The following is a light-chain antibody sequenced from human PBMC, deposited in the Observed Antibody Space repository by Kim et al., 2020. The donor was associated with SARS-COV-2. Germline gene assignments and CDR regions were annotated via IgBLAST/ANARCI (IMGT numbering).Light chain of an antibody. J-gene: IGKJ2*01. CDR3: QQYNDWFRT. Sequence: EAVMTQSPGTLSVSPGEGAALSCRASQSVGSHLAWYQQKPGQAPRLLIYGASTRATGVPGRFSGSGSGTEFTLTISSLQSEDFAVYYCQQYNDWFRTFGQGTKVDIK. CDR2: GAS. CDR1: QSVGSH. V-gene: IGKV3-15*01.